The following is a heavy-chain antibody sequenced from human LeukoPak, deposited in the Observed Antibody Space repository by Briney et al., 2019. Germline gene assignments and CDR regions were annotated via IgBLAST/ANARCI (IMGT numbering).Heavy chain of an antibody. J-gene: IGHJ4*02. V-gene: IGHV4-59*01. CDR1: GGSISSYY. Sequence: PSETLSLTCTVSGGSISSYYWSWIRQPPGKGLEWIGYIYYSGSTNYNPSLKSRVTISVDTSKNQFSLKLSSVTAADTAVYYCARAQGSSGWFRYFDYWGQGTLVTVSS. CDR2: IYYSGST. CDR3: ARAQGSSGWFRYFDY. D-gene: IGHD6-19*01.